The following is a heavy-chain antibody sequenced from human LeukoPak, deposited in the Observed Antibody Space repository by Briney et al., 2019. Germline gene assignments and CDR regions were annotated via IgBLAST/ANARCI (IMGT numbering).Heavy chain of an antibody. Sequence: SGTLSLTCTVSGDSISSSGYYWGWIRQPPGKGLEWIGNIYYSGSTYYSPSLKSRVTIYVDTSKNQFSLRLSSVTAADTAVYYCARLQGGSPFDYWGQGTLVTVSS. V-gene: IGHV4-39*01. CDR3: ARLQGGSPFDY. CDR1: GDSISSSGYY. J-gene: IGHJ4*02. D-gene: IGHD5-12*01. CDR2: IYYSGST.